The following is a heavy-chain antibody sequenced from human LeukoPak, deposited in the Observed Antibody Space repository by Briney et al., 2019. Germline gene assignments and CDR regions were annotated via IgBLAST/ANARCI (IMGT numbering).Heavy chain of an antibody. CDR2: INANSGTT. Sequence: GGSLRPSCTASGFAFSVYAMSWLRQPPGKGLEWVSTINANSGTTSYAASVRGRFTISRDNSKNTLYLQLNTLRADDTATYYCAKPISGGLAVTADWFHPWGQGTLVVVSS. CDR3: AKPISGGLAVTADWFHP. V-gene: IGHV3-23*01. J-gene: IGHJ5*01. D-gene: IGHD6-19*01. CDR1: GFAFSVYA.